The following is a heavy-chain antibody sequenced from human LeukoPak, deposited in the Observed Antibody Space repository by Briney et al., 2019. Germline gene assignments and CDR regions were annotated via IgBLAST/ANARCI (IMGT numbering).Heavy chain of an antibody. CDR2: INHSGST. J-gene: IGHJ2*01. V-gene: IGHV4-34*01. CDR3: ARGGRSWLLLKRYFDL. CDR1: GGSFSGYY. D-gene: IGHD3-22*01. Sequence: NPSETPSLTCAVYGGSFSGYYWNWIRQPPGKGLEWIGEINHSGSTNYNPSPKSRVTISVDTSKNQFSLNLSSVTAADTAVYYCARGGRSWLLLKRYFDLWGRGTLVTVSS.